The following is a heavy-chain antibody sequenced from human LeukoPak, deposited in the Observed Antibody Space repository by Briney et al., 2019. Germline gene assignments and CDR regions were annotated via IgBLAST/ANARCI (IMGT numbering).Heavy chain of an antibody. D-gene: IGHD3-3*01. CDR2: IKQDGSEK. V-gene: IGHV3-7*01. Sequence: PGGSLRLSCAASGFTFSSYWMGWVRQAPGKGLEWVANIKQDGSEKYYVDSVKGRFTISRDNAKNSLYLQMNSLRAEDTAVYYCASNYDFWSCYYQGRDAFDIWGQGTMVTVSS. CDR3: ASNYDFWSCYYQGRDAFDI. J-gene: IGHJ3*02. CDR1: GFTFSSYW.